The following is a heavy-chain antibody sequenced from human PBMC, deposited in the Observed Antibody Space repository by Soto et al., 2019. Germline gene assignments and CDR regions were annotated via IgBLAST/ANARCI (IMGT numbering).Heavy chain of an antibody. J-gene: IGHJ4*02. CDR3: ARGNVVPLDY. D-gene: IGHD2-21*01. Sequence: PSETLSLTCTVFGDSISTDYWSWIRQSPGKGLEWIGFIYYGGSTNYNPSLKSRVTISVDTSKNQFSLKLSSVTAADTAVYYCARGNVVPLDYWGQGTLVTVSS. V-gene: IGHV4-59*12. CDR1: GDSISTDY. CDR2: IYYGGST.